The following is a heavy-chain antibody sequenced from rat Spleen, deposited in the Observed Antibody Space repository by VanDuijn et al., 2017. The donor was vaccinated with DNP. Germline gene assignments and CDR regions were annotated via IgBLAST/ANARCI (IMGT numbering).Heavy chain of an antibody. CDR2: ISYDGLRP. J-gene: IGHJ4*01. CDR1: GFTFSDYN. Sequence: EVQLVESGGGLVQSGRSLKVSCAASGFTFSDYNMAWVRQAPKKGLEWVATISYDGLRPYYRDSVKGRFTVSRDDAKSTLLLQMDSLRSEDTATYFCARDNYGTYGAMDVWGQGTSVTVSS. D-gene: IGHD1-3*01. CDR3: ARDNYGTYGAMDV. V-gene: IGHV5S10*01.